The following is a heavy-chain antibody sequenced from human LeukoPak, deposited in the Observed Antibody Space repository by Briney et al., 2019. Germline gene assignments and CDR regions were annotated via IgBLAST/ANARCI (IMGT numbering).Heavy chain of an antibody. J-gene: IGHJ4*02. V-gene: IGHV4-59*01. CDR1: GGSISSYY. CDR3: AKEPRTIEYYFDY. CDR2: IYYSGST. Sequence: SETLSLTCTVSGGSISSYYWSWIRQPPGKGLEWIGYIYYSGSTNYNPSLKSRVTISVDTSKNQFSLKLSSVTAADTAVYYCAKEPRTIEYYFDYWGQGTLVTVSS. D-gene: IGHD1/OR15-1a*01.